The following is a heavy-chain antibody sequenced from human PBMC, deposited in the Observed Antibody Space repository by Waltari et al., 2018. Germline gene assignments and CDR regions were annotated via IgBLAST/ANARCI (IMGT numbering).Heavy chain of an antibody. D-gene: IGHD6-19*01. CDR3: TTGGPYTSGTY. V-gene: IGHV3-7*03. Sequence: EVQLVESGGGLVQPGGSLRLSCGASGSTFSNYWMTWVRQAPGKGLEWVANIKKDGGEKNYVDSVKGRFTISRDNAKNSLYLQMNSLRTEDTAVYHCTTGGPYTSGTYWGQGTLVTVSS. J-gene: IGHJ4*02. CDR2: IKKDGGEK. CDR1: GSTFSNYW.